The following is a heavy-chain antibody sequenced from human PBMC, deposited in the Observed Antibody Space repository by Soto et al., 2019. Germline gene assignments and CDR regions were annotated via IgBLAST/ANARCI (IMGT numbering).Heavy chain of an antibody. D-gene: IGHD6-19*01. V-gene: IGHV3-30*18. Sequence: VQLVESGGGVVQPGRSLRLSCAASGFTFSSYGMHWVRQAPGKGLEWVAVISYDGSNKYYADSVKGRFTISRDNSKNTLYLQMNSLRAEDTAVYYCAKGGWLGFDYWGQGTLVTVSS. CDR1: GFTFSSYG. J-gene: IGHJ4*02. CDR3: AKGGWLGFDY. CDR2: ISYDGSNK.